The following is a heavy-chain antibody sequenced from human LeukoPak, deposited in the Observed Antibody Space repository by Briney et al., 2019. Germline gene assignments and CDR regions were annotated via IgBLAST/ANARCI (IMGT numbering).Heavy chain of an antibody. CDR1: GYTFTSYG. Sequence: ASVKVSCKASGYTFTSYGISWVRQAPGQGLEWMGWISAYNGNTNYAQRLQGRVTMTTDTSTSTAYMELRSLRSDDTAVYYCARDGDYVWGSYRPIFDYWGQGTLVTVSS. D-gene: IGHD3-16*02. J-gene: IGHJ4*02. CDR3: ARDGDYVWGSYRPIFDY. CDR2: ISAYNGNT. V-gene: IGHV1-18*01.